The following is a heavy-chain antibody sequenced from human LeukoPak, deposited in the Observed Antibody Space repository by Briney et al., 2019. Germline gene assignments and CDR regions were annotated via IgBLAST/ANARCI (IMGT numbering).Heavy chain of an antibody. J-gene: IGHJ5*02. V-gene: IGHV1-2*02. CDR1: GYTFTGYY. D-gene: IGHD1-26*01. CDR2: INSNSGGT. Sequence: ASVKVSCKAFGYTFTGYYMHWVRQAPGQGLEWMGWINSNSGGTNYAQKFQDRVTMTRDTSISTVYLELSSLRYDDTAVYYCARPIQWGYNWFDPWGQGSLVTVSS. CDR3: ARPIQWGYNWFDP.